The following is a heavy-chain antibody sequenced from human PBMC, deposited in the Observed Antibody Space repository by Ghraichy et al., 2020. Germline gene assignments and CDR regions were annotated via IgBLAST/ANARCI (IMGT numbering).Heavy chain of an antibody. Sequence: SETLSLTCTVSGGSISSSSYYWGWIRQPPGKGLEWIGEINHSGSTNYNPSLKSRVTISVDTSKNQFSLKLSSVTAADTAVYYCARGRHSKRAARPFDYWGQGTLVTVSS. J-gene: IGHJ4*02. CDR2: INHSGST. CDR3: ARGRHSKRAARPFDY. CDR1: GGSISSSSYY. V-gene: IGHV4-39*07. D-gene: IGHD6-6*01.